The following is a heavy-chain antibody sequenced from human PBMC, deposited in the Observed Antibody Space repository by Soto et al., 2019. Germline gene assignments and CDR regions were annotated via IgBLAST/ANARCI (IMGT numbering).Heavy chain of an antibody. CDR1: GFTFSSYS. Sequence: SLRLSCAASGFTFSSYSMNWVRQAPGKGLEWVSYISSSSSTIYYADSVKGRFTISRDNAKNSLYLQMNSLRAEDTAVHYYARGGVPSRRRSYYFDYWGQGTLVTVSS. CDR2: ISSSSSTI. CDR3: ARGGVPSRRRSYYFDY. D-gene: IGHD3-10*01. V-gene: IGHV3-48*01. J-gene: IGHJ4*02.